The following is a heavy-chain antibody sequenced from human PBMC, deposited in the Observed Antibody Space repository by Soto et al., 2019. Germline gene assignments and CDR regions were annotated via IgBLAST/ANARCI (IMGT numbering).Heavy chain of an antibody. V-gene: IGHV4-31*03. CDR3: ARVFGELLENWFDP. CDR2: IYYSGST. CDR1: GGSISSGGYY. D-gene: IGHD3-10*01. J-gene: IGHJ5*02. Sequence: SETLSLTCTVSGGSISSGGYYWSWIRQHPGKGLEWIGYIYYSGSTYYNPSLKSRVTISVDTSKNQFSLKLSSVTAADTAVYYCARVFGELLENWFDPWGQGTLVTVSS.